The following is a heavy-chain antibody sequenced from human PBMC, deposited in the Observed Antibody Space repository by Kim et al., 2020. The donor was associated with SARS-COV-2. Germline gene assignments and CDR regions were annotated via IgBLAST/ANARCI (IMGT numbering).Heavy chain of an antibody. CDR3: ARPQTTVPNGYYVS. Sequence: GGSLRLSCIASGFTFSVYSMNWVRQTPGKGLEWISYISYSSGTIHYADSVKGRFTISRDNAKNSLYLQMNSLRGEDTAVYYCARPQTTVPNGYYVSWGQGTLVTVSP. V-gene: IGHV3-48*01. CDR2: ISYSSGTI. D-gene: IGHD3-22*01. J-gene: IGHJ5*02. CDR1: GFTFSVYS.